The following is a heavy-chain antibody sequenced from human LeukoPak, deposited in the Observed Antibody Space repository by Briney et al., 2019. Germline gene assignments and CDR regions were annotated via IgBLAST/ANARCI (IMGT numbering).Heavy chain of an antibody. V-gene: IGHV3-48*01. J-gene: IGHJ6*03. CDR3: ARGGYCSSTSCYGYYYIDV. CDR2: ITSSSNLI. Sequence: GGSLRLSCAASGFTFSSHSMNWVRRAPGKGLEWLSYITSSSNLIYYADSVKGRFTTSRDNAKNLVYLQMNSLRAEDTAVYYCARGGYCSSTSCYGYYYIDVWGKGTTVTVSS. D-gene: IGHD2-2*01. CDR1: GFTFSSHS.